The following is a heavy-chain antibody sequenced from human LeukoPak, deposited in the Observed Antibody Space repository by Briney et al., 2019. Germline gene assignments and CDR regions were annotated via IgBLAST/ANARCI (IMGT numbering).Heavy chain of an antibody. Sequence: GASVKVSCTASGYTFTGYYMHWVRQAPGQGLEWMGWINPNSGGTNYAQKFQGRTTMTRDTSISTAYMELSRLRSDDTAVYYCARARQLERRRYFDYWGQGTLVTVSS. J-gene: IGHJ4*02. CDR3: ARARQLERRRYFDY. CDR1: GYTFTGYY. V-gene: IGHV1-2*02. CDR2: INPNSGGT. D-gene: IGHD1-1*01.